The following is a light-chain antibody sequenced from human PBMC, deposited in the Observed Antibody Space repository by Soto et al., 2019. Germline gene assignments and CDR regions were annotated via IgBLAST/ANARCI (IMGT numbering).Light chain of an antibody. CDR3: QQYNVWPLT. J-gene: IGKJ4*01. Sequence: EIVMTQSPVTLSVSPGDRATLTCRASQSVNSNLAWYQHKPGQTPKLLIYVASTRATGIPARFSGSGSGTEFTLTISSLQSEDFAVYYCQQYNVWPLTFGGGTNVEFK. V-gene: IGKV3-15*01. CDR2: VAS. CDR1: QSVNSN.